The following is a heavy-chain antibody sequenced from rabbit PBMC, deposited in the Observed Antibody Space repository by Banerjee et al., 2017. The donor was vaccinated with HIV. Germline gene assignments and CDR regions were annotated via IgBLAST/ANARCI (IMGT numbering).Heavy chain of an antibody. J-gene: IGHJ2*01. CDR2: IYAGSSGST. CDR1: GFSFSSSYW. Sequence: QSLEESGGDLVKPGASLTLTCTASGFSFSSSYWICWVRQAPGKGLEWIACIYAGSSGSTYYASWAKGRFTISKTSSTTVTLQMTSLTAADTATYFCARDMDYNYGYDGYDGAFDLWGPGTLVTVS. CDR3: ARDMDYNYGYDGYDGAFDL. D-gene: IGHD6-1*01. V-gene: IGHV1S40*01.